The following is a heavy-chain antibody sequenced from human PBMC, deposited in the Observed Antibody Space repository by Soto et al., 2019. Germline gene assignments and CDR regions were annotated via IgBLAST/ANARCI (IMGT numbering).Heavy chain of an antibody. D-gene: IGHD3-10*01. CDR3: ARWETMVRGVIANWFDP. V-gene: IGHV4-31*03. CDR2: IYYSGST. Sequence: SETLSLTCTVSGGSISSGGYYWSWIRQHPGKGLEWIGYIYYSGSTYYNPSLKSRVTISVDTSKNQFSLKLSSVTAADTAVYYCARWETMVRGVIANWFDPWGQGTLVTVSS. CDR1: GGSISSGGYY. J-gene: IGHJ5*02.